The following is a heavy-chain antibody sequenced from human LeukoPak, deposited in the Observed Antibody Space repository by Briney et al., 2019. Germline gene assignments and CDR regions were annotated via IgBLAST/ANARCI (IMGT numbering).Heavy chain of an antibody. CDR2: ISGDGGST. CDR3: AKESYSIWSNWFDP. D-gene: IGHD1-26*01. J-gene: IGHJ5*02. CDR1: GFTFDDYA. V-gene: IGHV3-43*02. Sequence: GGSLRLSCAASGFTFDDYAMHWVRQAPGKGLEWVSLISGDGGSTYYADSVKGRFTISGDNSKNSLYLQMNSLRTEDTALYYCAKESYSIWSNWFDPWGQGTLVTVSS.